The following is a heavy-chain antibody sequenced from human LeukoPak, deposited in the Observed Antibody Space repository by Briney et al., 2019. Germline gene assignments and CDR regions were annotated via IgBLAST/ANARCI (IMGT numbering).Heavy chain of an antibody. CDR2: ITTSDGNT. CDR3: AKDGGLWVSAHWGDS. CDR1: GFTFSSYT. J-gene: IGHJ4*02. D-gene: IGHD7-27*01. V-gene: IGHV3-23*01. Sequence: GGSLRLSCAASGFTFSSYTMSWVRQAPGKGLEWVSTITTSDGNTYYADSVKGRFTVSRDNTKNTLFLQMNSLRAEDTAVYYCAKDGGLWVSAHWGDSWGRGTLVTVSS.